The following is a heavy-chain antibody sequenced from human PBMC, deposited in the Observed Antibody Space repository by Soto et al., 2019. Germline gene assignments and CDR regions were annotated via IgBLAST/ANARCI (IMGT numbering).Heavy chain of an antibody. V-gene: IGHV3-23*01. CDR2: ISGSGATK. Sequence: EVELLQSGGGLVQPGGSLRLSCEVSGFSFGGYAMSGVRQAPGKGLEWVSTISGSGATKYYADSVRGRFTISRDNSKDTLYLQMSSLRAEDTAVYFCAKASKGYTGYDLDFWGQGTPVTVSP. J-gene: IGHJ4*02. CDR1: GFSFGGYA. CDR3: AKASKGYTGYDLDF. D-gene: IGHD5-12*01.